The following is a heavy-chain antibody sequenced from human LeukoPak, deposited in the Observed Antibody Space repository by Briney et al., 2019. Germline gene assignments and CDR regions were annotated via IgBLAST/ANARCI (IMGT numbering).Heavy chain of an antibody. CDR1: GGSISSYY. D-gene: IGHD1-26*01. Sequence: ETLSLTCTVSGGSISSYYWSWIRQPPGKGLEWIGYIYYSGSTNYNPSLKSRVTISVDTSKNQFSLKLSSVTAADTAVYYCARGGLRSRDYYYYGMDVWGQGTTVTVSS. J-gene: IGHJ6*02. V-gene: IGHV4-59*01. CDR2: IYYSGST. CDR3: ARGGLRSRDYYYYGMDV.